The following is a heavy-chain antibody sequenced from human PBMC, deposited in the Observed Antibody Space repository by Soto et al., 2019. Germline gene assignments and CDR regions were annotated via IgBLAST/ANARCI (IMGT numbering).Heavy chain of an antibody. D-gene: IGHD3-10*01. V-gene: IGHV3-33*01. Sequence: PGGSLRLSCAASGFTFSSYGMHWVRQAPGKGLEWVAVIWYDGSNKYYADSVKGRFTISRDNSKNTLYLQMNSLRAEDTAVYYCARDFYGSGSYRYYYYGMDVWGKGTTVTVSS. CDR1: GFTFSSYG. J-gene: IGHJ6*04. CDR3: ARDFYGSGSYRYYYYGMDV. CDR2: IWYDGSNK.